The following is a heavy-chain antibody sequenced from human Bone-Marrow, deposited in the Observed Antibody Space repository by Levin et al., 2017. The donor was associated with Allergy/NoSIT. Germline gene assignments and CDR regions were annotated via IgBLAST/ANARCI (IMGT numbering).Heavy chain of an antibody. CDR1: GYSFTGYY. CDR2: IHPNRGVS. J-gene: IGHJ3*02. V-gene: IGHV1-2*02. Sequence: ASVKVSCKGSGYSFTGYYIHWVRQAPGHGLEYIGWIHPNRGVSKFAQKFEGRVTLTRDTSTSTVYMELRSLTSHDTAVYYCARGEGLPEDAFDIWGQGTMVTLSS. CDR3: ARGEGLPEDAFDI. D-gene: IGHD2-2*01.